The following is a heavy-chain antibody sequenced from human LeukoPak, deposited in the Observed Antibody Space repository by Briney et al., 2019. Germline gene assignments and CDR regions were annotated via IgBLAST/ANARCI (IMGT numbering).Heavy chain of an antibody. V-gene: IGHV4-34*01. CDR3: ARDRYCTNGVCYFKRYYFDY. J-gene: IGHJ4*02. CDR2: INHSGST. Sequence: PSETLSLTCAVYGGSFSGYYWSWIRQPPGKGLEWIGEINHSGSTNYNPSLKSRVTISIDTSKNQFSLKLSSVTAADTAVYYCARDRYCTNGVCYFKRYYFDYWGQGTLVTVSS. D-gene: IGHD2-8*01. CDR1: GGSFSGYY.